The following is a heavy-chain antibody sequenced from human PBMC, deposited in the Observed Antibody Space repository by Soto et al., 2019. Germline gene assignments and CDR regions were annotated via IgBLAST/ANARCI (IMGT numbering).Heavy chain of an antibody. D-gene: IGHD6-19*01. CDR3: AGYPSSGWYSDNWFDP. CDR1: GGSISSYY. J-gene: IGHJ5*02. CDR2: IYYSGST. Sequence: SETLSLTCTVSGGSISSYYWSWIRQPPVKGLEWIGYIYYSGSTNYNPSLKSRVTISVDTSKNQSSLKLSSVTAADTAVYYCAGYPSSGWYSDNWFDPWGQGTLVTVSS. V-gene: IGHV4-59*01.